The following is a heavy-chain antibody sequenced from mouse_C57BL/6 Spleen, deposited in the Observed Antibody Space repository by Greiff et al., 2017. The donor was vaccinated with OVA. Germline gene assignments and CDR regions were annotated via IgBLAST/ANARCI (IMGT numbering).Heavy chain of an antibody. CDR3: ARAELSSYDYAMDY. CDR1: GFTFSDYY. V-gene: IGHV5-16*01. Sequence: EVHLVESEGGLVQPGSSMKLSCTASGFTFSDYYMAWVRQVPEKGLEWVANINYDGSSTYYLDSLKSRFIISRDNAKNILYLQMSSLKSEDTATYYCARAELSSYDYAMDYWGQGTSVTVSS. CDR2: INYDGSST. D-gene: IGHD1-1*01. J-gene: IGHJ4*01.